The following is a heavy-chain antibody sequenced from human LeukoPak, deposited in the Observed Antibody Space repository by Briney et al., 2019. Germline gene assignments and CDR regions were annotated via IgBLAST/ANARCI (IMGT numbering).Heavy chain of an antibody. J-gene: IGHJ5*02. CDR1: GGSISSSSYY. D-gene: IGHD3-3*01. V-gene: IGHV4-39*01. CDR3: ARQSPWNP. CDR2: IYYSGST. Sequence: PSETLSLTCTVSGGSISSSSYYWGWIRQPPGKGLEWIGSIYYSGSTYYNPSLKSRVTISVDTSKNQFSLKLRSVTAADTAVYYCARQSPWNPWGQGTLVTVSS.